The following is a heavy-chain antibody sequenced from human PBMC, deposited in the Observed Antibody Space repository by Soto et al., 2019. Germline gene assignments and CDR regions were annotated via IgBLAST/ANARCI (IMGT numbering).Heavy chain of an antibody. Sequence: PSETLSLTCGVYGGYFHDDYWSWIRQSPGKGLEWIGEIKRSGNTYYNPSLKSRVSTSVDTSKNQFSLKLSSVTAADTAVYYCARRVFPWGQGTLVTVSS. CDR1: GGYFHDDY. CDR3: ARRVFP. V-gene: IGHV4-34*01. CDR2: IKRSGNT. J-gene: IGHJ5*02.